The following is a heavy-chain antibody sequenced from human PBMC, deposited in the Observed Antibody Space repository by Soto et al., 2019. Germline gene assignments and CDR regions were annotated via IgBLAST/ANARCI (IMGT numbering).Heavy chain of an antibody. V-gene: IGHV3-66*01. CDR2: IYSGAGT. Sequence: VQLVESGGGLVQPGGSLRLSCAASGFNVSSTSMSWVRQAPGKGLEWVSVIYSGAGTHYAGSVKGRFTISRDTSKNTLYLQMNSLRVEESAVYYCAREGSGSSTSVDYWGQGTLVTVSS. J-gene: IGHJ4*02. CDR1: GFNVSSTS. D-gene: IGHD2-2*01. CDR3: AREGSGSSTSVDY.